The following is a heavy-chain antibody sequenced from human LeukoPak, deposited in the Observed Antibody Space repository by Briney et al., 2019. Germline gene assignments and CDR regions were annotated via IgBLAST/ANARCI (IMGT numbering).Heavy chain of an antibody. D-gene: IGHD3-3*01. CDR1: GVSISSGGHY. V-gene: IGHV4-31*03. CDR3: ARDEAIFGAGYYYGMDV. Sequence: PSETLSLTCTVSGVSISSGGHYWSWIRQRPGKGLEWIGYINYSGSTYYNPSLKSRVSISLDTSQNHFSLRLSSVTAADTAVYYCARDEAIFGAGYYYGMDVWGKGTTVTVSS. J-gene: IGHJ6*04. CDR2: INYSGST.